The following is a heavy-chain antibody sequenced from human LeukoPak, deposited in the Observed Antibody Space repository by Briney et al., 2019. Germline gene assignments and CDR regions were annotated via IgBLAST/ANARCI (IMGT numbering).Heavy chain of an antibody. CDR3: VRNNNNDY. D-gene: IGHD2/OR15-2a*01. CDR2: ISYDGSNK. CDR1: GFTFSSYG. J-gene: IGHJ4*02. Sequence: GGSLRLSCAASGFTFSSYGMHWVRQAPGKGLEWVAVISYDGSNKYYADSVKGRFTTSRDISLHLQMNSLRAEDTAVYYCVRNNNNDYWGQGTLVTVSS. V-gene: IGHV3-30*03.